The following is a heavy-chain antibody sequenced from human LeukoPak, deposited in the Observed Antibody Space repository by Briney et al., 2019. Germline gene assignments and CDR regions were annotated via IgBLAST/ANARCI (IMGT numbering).Heavy chain of an antibody. CDR1: GGSIYNHF. CDR2: IHSSGST. Sequence: SETLSLTCTVSGGSIYNHFWSWIRQPPGKGLEWIGYIHSSGSTNYNPSLKSRVTISVDTSKNQLSLKLGSVTAADTALYYCARASDCGGGSCYPYHYYYMDVWGKGTTVTVSS. J-gene: IGHJ6*03. D-gene: IGHD2-15*01. CDR3: ARASDCGGGSCYPYHYYYMDV. V-gene: IGHV4-59*11.